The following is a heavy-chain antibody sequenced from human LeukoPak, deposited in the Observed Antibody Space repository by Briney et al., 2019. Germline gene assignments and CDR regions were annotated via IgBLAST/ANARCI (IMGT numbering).Heavy chain of an antibody. J-gene: IGHJ4*02. CDR2: IYYSGST. CDR3: ARAYCSSTSCYFDY. CDR1: GFSISSGYH. Sequence: SETLSLTCAVSGFSISSGYHWGWIRQPPGKGLEWIGYIYYSGSTNYNPSLKSRVTISVDTSKNQFSLKLSSVTAADTAVYYCARAYCSSTSCYFDYWGQGTLVTVSS. D-gene: IGHD2-2*01. V-gene: IGHV4-61*01.